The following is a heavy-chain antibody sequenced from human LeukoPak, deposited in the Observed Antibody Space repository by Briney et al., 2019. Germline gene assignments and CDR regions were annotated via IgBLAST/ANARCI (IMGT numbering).Heavy chain of an antibody. J-gene: IGHJ5*02. D-gene: IGHD3-10*01. CDR3: ARGTGSATGRWFDP. Sequence: ASVKVSCKASGYTFTGYYMHWVRQAPGQGLEWMGWINPNSGGTNYAQKFQGRVTMTRDTSISTAYMELSRLRSDDTAVYYCARGTGSATGRWFDPWGQGILVTVSS. CDR2: INPNSGGT. V-gene: IGHV1-2*02. CDR1: GYTFTGYY.